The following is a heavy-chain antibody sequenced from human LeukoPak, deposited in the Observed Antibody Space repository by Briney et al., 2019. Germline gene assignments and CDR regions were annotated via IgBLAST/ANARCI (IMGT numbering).Heavy chain of an antibody. CDR1: GFTFSSYG. D-gene: IGHD1-26*01. CDR3: AKDEGSLGAKLVCCDY. J-gene: IGHJ4*02. V-gene: IGHV3-33*06. CDR2: IWYDGSNK. Sequence: GRSLRLSCAASGFTFSSYGMHWVRQAPGKGLEWVAIIWYDGSNKYYADSVKGRFTISRDNSKNTLYLQMDSLRAEDTAVYYCAKDEGSLGAKLVCCDYWGQGTLVTVSS.